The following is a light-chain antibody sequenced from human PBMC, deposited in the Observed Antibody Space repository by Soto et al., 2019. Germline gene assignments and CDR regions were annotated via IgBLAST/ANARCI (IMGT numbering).Light chain of an antibody. CDR1: QTIRSNY. CDR3: HQYGSSPWT. Sequence: ETVLTQSPATLSLSPGERATLSCRASQTIRSNYLAWYRQTPGQAPRLLIYGASNRATGIADRFSGSGSGTDFTLIISRLEPEDFALYFCHQYGSSPWTFGQGTKLEIK. V-gene: IGKV3-20*01. CDR2: GAS. J-gene: IGKJ1*01.